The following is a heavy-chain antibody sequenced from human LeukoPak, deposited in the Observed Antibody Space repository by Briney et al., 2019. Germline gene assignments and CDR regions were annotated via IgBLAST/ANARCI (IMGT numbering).Heavy chain of an antibody. Sequence: GGSLRLSCAAPGFTFSGYVMTWVRQPPGKRLQWVADISGSGGSTYYADSVKGRFSISRDNSKNTLYLQMNSLRAEGTAVYYCAKDDGWVVVPAAEDYWGQGTLVTVSS. V-gene: IGHV3-23*01. CDR1: GFTFSGYV. CDR3: AKDDGWVVVPAAEDY. J-gene: IGHJ4*02. CDR2: ISGSGGST. D-gene: IGHD2-2*01.